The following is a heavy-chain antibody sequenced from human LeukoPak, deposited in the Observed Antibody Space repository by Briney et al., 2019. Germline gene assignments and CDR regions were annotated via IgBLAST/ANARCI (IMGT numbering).Heavy chain of an antibody. D-gene: IGHD4-17*01. J-gene: IGHJ4*02. V-gene: IGHV5-51*01. Sequence: GESLKISCEASGYTFTTYWSGWVRQMPEKGLEWMGIIWPSDSDTRYSPSFQGQVTISVDKSISTAYLQWSSLKASDTAIYYCARHRLLTTALDSWGQGTLVTVSS. CDR1: GYTFTTYW. CDR3: ARHRLLTTALDS. CDR2: IWPSDSDT.